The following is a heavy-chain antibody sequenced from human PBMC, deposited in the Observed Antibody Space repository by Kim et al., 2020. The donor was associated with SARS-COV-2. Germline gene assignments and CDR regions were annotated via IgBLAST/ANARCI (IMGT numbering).Heavy chain of an antibody. V-gene: IGHV4-59*01. CDR3: ARAMYSGSYPVFYYFDY. Sequence: SETLSLTCTVSGGSISSYYWSWIRQPPGKGLEWIGYIYYSGSTNYNPSLKSRVTISVDTSKNQFSLKLSSVTAADTAVYYCARAMYSGSYPVFYYFDYWGQGTLVTVSS. CDR2: IYYSGST. D-gene: IGHD1-26*01. CDR1: GGSISSYY. J-gene: IGHJ4*02.